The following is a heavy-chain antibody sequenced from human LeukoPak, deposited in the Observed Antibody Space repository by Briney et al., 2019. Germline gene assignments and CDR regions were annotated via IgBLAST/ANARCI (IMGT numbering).Heavy chain of an antibody. CDR3: ARREKDYSSSWSHFDY. CDR2: IYHSGST. J-gene: IGHJ4*02. Sequence: SETLSLTCTVSGYSISSGYYWGWIRQPPGKGLEWIGSIYHSGSTYYNPSLKSRVTISVDTSKNQFSLKLSSVTAADTAVYYCARREKDYSSSWSHFDYWGQGTLVTVSS. V-gene: IGHV4-38-2*02. D-gene: IGHD6-13*01. CDR1: GYSISSGYY.